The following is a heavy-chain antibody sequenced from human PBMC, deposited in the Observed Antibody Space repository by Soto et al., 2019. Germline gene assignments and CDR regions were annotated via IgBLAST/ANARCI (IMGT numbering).Heavy chain of an antibody. CDR1: GFTVSSNY. D-gene: IGHD3-16*01. J-gene: IGHJ4*02. V-gene: IGHV3-53*01. CDR3: ASHAGAGEPWGYYFDY. CDR2: IYSGGST. Sequence: PGGSLRLSCAASGFTVSSNYMSWVRQAPGKGLEWVSVIYSGGSTYYADSVKGRFTISRDNSKNTLYLQMNSLRAEDTAVYYCASHAGAGEPWGYYFDYWGQGTLVTVSS.